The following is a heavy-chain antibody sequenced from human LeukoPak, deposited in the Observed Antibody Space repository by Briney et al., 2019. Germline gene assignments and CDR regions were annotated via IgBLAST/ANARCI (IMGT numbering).Heavy chain of an antibody. V-gene: IGHV1-18*01. J-gene: IGHJ4*02. D-gene: IGHD3-9*01. Sequence: ASVKVSCKASGYTFTTYGLSWVRQAPGQGLEWLGWISTYDDNIKYSQSLQGRLTLTIDTSASTAYMELRSLTSDDTAVYYCARETYSNILTGTDYWGPGTLVTVSS. CDR2: ISTYDDNI. CDR1: GYTFTTYG. CDR3: ARETYSNILTGTDY.